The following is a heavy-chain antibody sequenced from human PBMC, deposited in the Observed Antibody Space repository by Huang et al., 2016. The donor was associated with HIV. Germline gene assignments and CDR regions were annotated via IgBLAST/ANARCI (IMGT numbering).Heavy chain of an antibody. CDR1: GGSIRSSDYH. CDR3: ARHREGPVAYYSGWGSHLNYMDV. V-gene: IGHV4-39*01. J-gene: IGHJ6*03. D-gene: IGHD3-10*01. CDR2: IYYKGST. Sequence: QLLLQESGPGLVKPSEVLALTCAVSGGSIRSSDYHWGWIRQPPGKGLEWLGSIYYKGSTHYRTSRKSRVTIAVDTSKNLCCLNLTVMTAADTAVYYCARHREGPVAYYSGWGSHLNYMDVWGRGRTVVVSS.